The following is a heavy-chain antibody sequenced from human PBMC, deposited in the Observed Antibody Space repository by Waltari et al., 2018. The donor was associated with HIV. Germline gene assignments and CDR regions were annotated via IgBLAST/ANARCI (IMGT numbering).Heavy chain of an antibody. J-gene: IGHJ4*02. Sequence: QVQLVQSGAEVKKPGASVKVSCKASGYTFTRYGISWVRQAPGQGLEWMGWISPYNGNRNYAQKFQGRGTMTTDTSTITAYMELRSRRSDDTAVYYCARYPEAFDWLLGPYYFDSWGQGTLVTVSS. CDR2: ISPYNGNR. CDR3: ARYPEAFDWLLGPYYFDS. CDR1: GYTFTRYG. V-gene: IGHV1-18*01. D-gene: IGHD3-9*01.